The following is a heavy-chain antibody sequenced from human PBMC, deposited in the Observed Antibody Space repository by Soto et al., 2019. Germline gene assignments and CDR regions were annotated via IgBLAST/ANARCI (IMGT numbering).Heavy chain of an antibody. CDR2: IYSGGST. J-gene: IGHJ6*02. Sequence: GVLRLSCAASGFTVSSNYMSWVRQAPGKGLEWVSVIYSGGSTYYADSVEGRFTISRDNSKNTLYLQMNSLRAEDTAVYYCARDSPLLWFGELTYGMDVWGQGTTVTVSS. V-gene: IGHV3-53*01. CDR1: GFTVSSNY. D-gene: IGHD3-10*01. CDR3: ARDSPLLWFGELTYGMDV.